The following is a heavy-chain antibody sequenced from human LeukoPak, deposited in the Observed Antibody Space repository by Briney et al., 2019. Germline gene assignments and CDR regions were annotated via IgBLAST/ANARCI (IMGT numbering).Heavy chain of an antibody. V-gene: IGHV1-2*02. CDR3: ARDSYSSSSGRFDP. Sequence: ASLKVSCKTSGYKFTDCYVHWVRQTPGQGLEWMEWINPKSGGTKYAQKFQGRVTMTRDTSISTVYMEVSRLTSDDTAVYYCARDSYSSSSGRFDPWGQGTLLTVSS. CDR2: INPKSGGT. D-gene: IGHD6-6*01. CDR1: GYKFTDCY. J-gene: IGHJ5*02.